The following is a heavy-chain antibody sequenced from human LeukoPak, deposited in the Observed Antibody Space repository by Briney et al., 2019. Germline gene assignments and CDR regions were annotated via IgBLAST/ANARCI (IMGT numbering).Heavy chain of an antibody. CDR2: IYYSGSP. Sequence: SQTLSLTCTVSGGSISSGGFYWSWIRQHPGKGPEWIGYIYYSGSPFCYNPSFKSRVTMSVDTSKSQFSLKLSSVTAADTAVYYCAREGEWLLYYWGQGTLVTVSS. CDR3: AREGEWLLYY. V-gene: IGHV4-31*03. J-gene: IGHJ4*02. CDR1: GGSISSGGFY. D-gene: IGHD3-3*01.